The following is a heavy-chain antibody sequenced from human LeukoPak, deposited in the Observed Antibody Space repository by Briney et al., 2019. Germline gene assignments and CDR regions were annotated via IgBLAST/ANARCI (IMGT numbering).Heavy chain of an antibody. CDR3: ARAFGESALDY. J-gene: IGHJ4*02. CDR1: GDSIRNDYW. D-gene: IGHD3-10*01. V-gene: IGHV4-4*02. Sequence: PSETLSLTCVVSGDSIRNDYWWNWVRQPPGKGLEWIGEIYHSGSTNYNPSLKSRVTISVDTSKNQFSLKLSSVTAADTAVYYCARAFGESALDYWGQGTLVTVSS. CDR2: IYHSGST.